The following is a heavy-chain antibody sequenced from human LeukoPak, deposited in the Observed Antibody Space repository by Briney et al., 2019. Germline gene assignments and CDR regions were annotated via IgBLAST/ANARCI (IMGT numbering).Heavy chain of an antibody. CDR3: ARGRRVVVKRPYYYYYMDV. V-gene: IGHV4-34*01. CDR2: INHSGST. J-gene: IGHJ6*03. CDR1: GGSFSGYC. D-gene: IGHD3-22*01. Sequence: SETLSFTCAGYGGSFSGYCRGWIRQPPGKGLEGIGGINHSGSTNYNPSLKSRVTISVDTSKNQFSLKLSSVTAADTAVYYCARGRRVVVKRPYYYYYMDVWGKGTTVTVSS.